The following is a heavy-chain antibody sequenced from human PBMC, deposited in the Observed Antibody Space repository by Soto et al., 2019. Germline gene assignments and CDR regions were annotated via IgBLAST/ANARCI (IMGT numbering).Heavy chain of an antibody. CDR2: ISSGGDT. CDR1: GFTFTTYA. Sequence: GSLRLSCAPSGFTFTTYAMSWVRQAPGKGLEWVSSISSGGDTYYADSVKGRFTISRDSSKNTLYLQMNNLGAEDTATYYCAKDYSSGYYAFDIWGRGTMVTVSS. CDR3: AKDYSSGYYAFDI. D-gene: IGHD3-22*01. J-gene: IGHJ3*02. V-gene: IGHV3-23*01.